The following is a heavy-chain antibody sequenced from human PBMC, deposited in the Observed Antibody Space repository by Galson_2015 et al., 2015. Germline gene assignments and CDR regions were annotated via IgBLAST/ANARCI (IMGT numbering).Heavy chain of an antibody. CDR2: ISYDGSNK. Sequence: SLRLSCAASGFTFSSYGMHWVRQAPGKGLEWVAVISYDGSNKYYADSVKGRFTISRDNSKNTLYLQMNSLRAEDTAVYYCAKDYTKTSYDSSGYYPGYWGQGTLVTVSS. D-gene: IGHD3-22*01. CDR3: AKDYTKTSYDSSGYYPGY. V-gene: IGHV3-30*18. J-gene: IGHJ4*02. CDR1: GFTFSSYG.